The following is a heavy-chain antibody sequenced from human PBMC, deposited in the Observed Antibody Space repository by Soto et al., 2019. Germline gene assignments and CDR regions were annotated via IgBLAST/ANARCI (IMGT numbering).Heavy chain of an antibody. CDR2: FNRSGVT. V-gene: IGHV4-34*01. CDR3: ARGPQPYIGSESPYIVELDI. J-gene: IGHJ3*02. D-gene: IGHD5-12*01. Sequence: SESLCVTGCVAGGAFINYHRTWIRKPPGKTLERIGEFNRSGVTSYDPSPQSRITLSLVTSKKHFSIRLISVTAAATASYFCARGPQPYIGSESPYIVELDIWGQGTKVTVSS. CDR1: GGAFINYH.